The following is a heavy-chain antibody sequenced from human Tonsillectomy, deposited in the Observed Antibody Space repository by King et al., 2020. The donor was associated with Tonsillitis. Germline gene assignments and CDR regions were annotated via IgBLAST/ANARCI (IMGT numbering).Heavy chain of an antibody. CDR1: GYTFTSYD. CDR3: ARGPRGSGSYYNVFNY. Sequence: PLVQSGAEVKKPGASVKVSCKASGYTFTSYDINWVRPATGQGLEWMGWMNPNSGNTGYAQKFQGRVTMTRNTSISTAYMELSSLRSEDTAVYYCARGPRGSGSYYNVFNYWGQGTLVTVSS. J-gene: IGHJ4*02. D-gene: IGHD3-10*01. CDR2: MNPNSGNT. V-gene: IGHV1-8*01.